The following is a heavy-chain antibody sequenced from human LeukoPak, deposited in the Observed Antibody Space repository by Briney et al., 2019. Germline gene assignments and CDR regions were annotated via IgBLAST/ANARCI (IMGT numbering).Heavy chain of an antibody. CDR2: ISWNSGSI. V-gene: IGHV3-9*01. CDR3: AKDIRAVGVTSGFDY. Sequence: GRSLRLSCAASGFTFDDYAMHWVRQAPGKGLEWVSGISWNSGSIGYADSVKGRFTISRDNAKNSLYLQMNSLRAEDTALYYCAKDIRAVGVTSGFDYWGQGTLDTVSS. D-gene: IGHD6-19*01. J-gene: IGHJ4*02. CDR1: GFTFDDYA.